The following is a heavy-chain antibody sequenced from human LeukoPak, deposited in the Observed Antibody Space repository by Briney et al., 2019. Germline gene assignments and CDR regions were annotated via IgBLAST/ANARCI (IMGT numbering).Heavy chain of an antibody. J-gene: IGHJ4*02. Sequence: GESLRLSCAASGFTFSSYAMHWVRQAPGKGLEWVAVISYDGSNKYYADSVKGRFTISRDNSKNTLYLQMNSLRAENTAVYYCARGFAGTTFSIDYWGQGTLVTVSS. D-gene: IGHD1-1*01. CDR1: GFTFSSYA. CDR2: ISYDGSNK. CDR3: ARGFAGTTFSIDY. V-gene: IGHV3-30*04.